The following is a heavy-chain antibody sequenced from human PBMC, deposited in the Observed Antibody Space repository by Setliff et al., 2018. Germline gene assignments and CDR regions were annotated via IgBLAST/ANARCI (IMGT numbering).Heavy chain of an antibody. D-gene: IGHD1-1*01. CDR1: GYNFANHW. CDR3: ARLGRERSTFAWLDA. Sequence: GESLKISCQASGYNFANHWIAWVRLMPGKGLEYMGRIDPSDSYADYSPSFEGLVTISADKSRTTVYLQWTSLQASDTALYLCARLGRERSTFAWLDAWGQGTQVTVSS. CDR2: IDPSDSYA. V-gene: IGHV5-10-1*01. J-gene: IGHJ5*02.